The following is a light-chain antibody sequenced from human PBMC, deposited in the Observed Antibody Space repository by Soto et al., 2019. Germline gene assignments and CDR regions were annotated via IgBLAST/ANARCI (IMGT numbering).Light chain of an antibody. CDR2: DVY. Sequence: QSALTQPNSVSGSPGQSVAISCTGTNSDVGAYNYVSWYQHHPGNAPKLIIHDVYKRPSGVPDRFSASKSGNTASLTISGLQIEDEADYYCCSYAGSSTSVLFGGGTKLTVL. CDR1: NSDVGAYNY. J-gene: IGLJ2*01. V-gene: IGLV2-11*01. CDR3: CSYAGSSTSVL.